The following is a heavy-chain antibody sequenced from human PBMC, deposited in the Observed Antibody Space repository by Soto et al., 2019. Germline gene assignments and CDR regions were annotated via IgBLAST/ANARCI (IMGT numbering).Heavy chain of an antibody. CDR1: GGSISSGDYY. D-gene: IGHD6-13*01. J-gene: IGHJ4*02. V-gene: IGHV4-30-4*01. CDR2: IYYSGST. Sequence: SETLSLTCTVSGGSISSGDYYWSWIRQPPGKGLEWIGYIYYSGSTYYNPSLKSRVTISVDTSKNQFSLKLSSVTAADTAVYYCARASSSSWGYYFDYWGQGTPVTVSS. CDR3: ARASSSSWGYYFDY.